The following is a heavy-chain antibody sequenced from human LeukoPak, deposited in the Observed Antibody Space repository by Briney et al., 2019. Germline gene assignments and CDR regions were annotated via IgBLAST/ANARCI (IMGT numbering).Heavy chain of an antibody. V-gene: IGHV3-48*02. D-gene: IGHD6-13*01. CDR2: ISSSSSTI. CDR1: GFTFSSYS. Sequence: GGSLRLSCAAPGFTFSSYSMNWVRQAPGKGLEWVPYISSSSSTIYYADSVKGRFTISRDNAKNSLYLQMNSLRDEDTAVYYCARGGSSWYRGENWFDPWGQGTLVTVSS. CDR3: ARGGSSWYRGENWFDP. J-gene: IGHJ5*02.